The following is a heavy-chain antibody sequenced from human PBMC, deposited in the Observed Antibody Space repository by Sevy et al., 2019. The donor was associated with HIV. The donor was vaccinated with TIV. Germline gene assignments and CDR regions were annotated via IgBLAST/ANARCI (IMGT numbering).Heavy chain of an antibody. CDR1: GYTFTSYG. CDR3: ARDSYDSSGPSYSEYYCGMDV. Sequence: ASVKVSCKASGYTFTSYGISWVRQAPGQGLEWMGWISAYNGNTNYAQKLQGRVTMTTDTSTSTAYMELRSLRSDDTAVYYCARDSYDSSGPSYSEYYCGMDVWGQGTTVTVSS. D-gene: IGHD3-22*01. J-gene: IGHJ6*02. V-gene: IGHV1-18*01. CDR2: ISAYNGNT.